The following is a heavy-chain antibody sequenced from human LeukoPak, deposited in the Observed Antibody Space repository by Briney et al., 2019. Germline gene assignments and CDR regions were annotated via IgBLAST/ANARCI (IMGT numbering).Heavy chain of an antibody. CDR3: ARGFDSSGYSTDY. V-gene: IGHV4-4*02. Sequence: SETLSLTCAVSGGSISSSNWWGWVRQPPGKGLEWIGEIYHSGSTNYNSSLKSRVTISVDKSKNQFSLKLSSVTAADTAVHYCARGFDSSGYSTDYWGQGTLVTVSS. J-gene: IGHJ4*02. CDR1: GGSISSSNW. D-gene: IGHD3-22*01. CDR2: IYHSGST.